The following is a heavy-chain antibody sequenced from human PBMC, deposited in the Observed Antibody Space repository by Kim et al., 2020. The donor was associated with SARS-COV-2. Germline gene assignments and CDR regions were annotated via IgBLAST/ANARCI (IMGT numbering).Heavy chain of an antibody. CDR1: GFTFSHYW. V-gene: IGHV3-74*01. CDR2: INSEGTGT. CDR3: VRDSYGVDY. D-gene: IGHD4-17*01. Sequence: GGSLRLSCAASGFTFSHYWMHWIREVPGKGMVWIAHINSEGTGTNYADSVKGRFTISRDNARNMVYLQMNSLGAEDTAVYYCVRDSYGVDYWGQGTLVTVSS. J-gene: IGHJ4*02.